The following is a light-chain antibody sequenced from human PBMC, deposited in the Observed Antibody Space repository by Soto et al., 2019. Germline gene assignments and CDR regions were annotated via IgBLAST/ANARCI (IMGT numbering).Light chain of an antibody. CDR1: QSISSY. CDR2: AAS. CDR3: QQSYSTPT. Sequence: DIQMTQSPSSLSASVGDRVTITCRASQSISSYLNWYQQKPGKAPKFLIYAASSLQSGVPSRFSGSGSGTDFTLTISSLLPEDFATYYCQQSYSTPTFGQGTKVQIK. J-gene: IGKJ1*01. V-gene: IGKV1-39*01.